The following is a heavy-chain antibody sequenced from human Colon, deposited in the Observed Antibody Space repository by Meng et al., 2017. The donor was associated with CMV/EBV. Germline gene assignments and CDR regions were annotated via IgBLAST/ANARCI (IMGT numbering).Heavy chain of an antibody. J-gene: IGHJ3*02. V-gene: IGHV3-48*03. D-gene: IGHD3-22*01. CDR1: GFTFSSYE. CDR3: ASSGYGAFDI. Sequence: GGSLRLSCAASGFTFSSYEMNWVRQAPGKGLEWVSYISSSGSTIYYADSVKGRFTISRDNAKNSLYLQMNSLRAEDTAVYYCASSGYGAFDIWGQGTMVTVSS. CDR2: ISSSGSTI.